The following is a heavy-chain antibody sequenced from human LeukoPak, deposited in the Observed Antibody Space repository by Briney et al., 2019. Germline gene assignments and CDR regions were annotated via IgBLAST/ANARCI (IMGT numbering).Heavy chain of an antibody. D-gene: IGHD2-2*01. CDR3: AKSLENIVVVPAAILY. Sequence: GGSLRLSCAASGFTFSSHTMNWVRQAPGKGLEWVAAIAYDGSNKYYADSVKGRFTISRDNSKNTLYLQMNSLRAEDTSAYYCAKSLENIVVVPAAILYWGQGTLVTVSS. CDR1: GFTFSSHT. CDR2: IAYDGSNK. J-gene: IGHJ4*02. V-gene: IGHV3-30-3*02.